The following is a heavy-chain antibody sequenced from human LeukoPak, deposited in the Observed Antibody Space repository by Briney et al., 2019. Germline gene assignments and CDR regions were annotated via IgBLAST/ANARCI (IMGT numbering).Heavy chain of an antibody. CDR3: ARVFYDSSGYSGGDFDY. CDR1: GFTFSSYS. CDR2: IRSSSSYI. J-gene: IGHJ4*02. Sequence: GGSLRLSCAASGFTFSSYSMNWVRQAPGKGLEWVSSIRSSSSYIYYADSVKGRFTISRDNAKNSLYLQMNSLRAKDTAVYYCARVFYDSSGYSGGDFDYWGQGTLVTVSS. V-gene: IGHV3-21*01. D-gene: IGHD3-22*01.